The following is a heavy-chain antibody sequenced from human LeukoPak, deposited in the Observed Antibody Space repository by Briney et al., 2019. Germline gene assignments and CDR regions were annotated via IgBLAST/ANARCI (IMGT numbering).Heavy chain of an antibody. CDR3: ARSPGVLNWFDP. V-gene: IGHV4-59*01. CDR2: IYYSGST. J-gene: IGHJ5*02. CDR1: GGSISSYY. Sequence: PETLSLTCTVSGGSISSYYWSWIRQPPGKGLEWIGYIYYSGSTNYNPSLKSRVTISVDTSKNQFSLKLSSVTAADTAVYYCARSPGVLNWFDPWGQGTLVTVSS. D-gene: IGHD7-27*01.